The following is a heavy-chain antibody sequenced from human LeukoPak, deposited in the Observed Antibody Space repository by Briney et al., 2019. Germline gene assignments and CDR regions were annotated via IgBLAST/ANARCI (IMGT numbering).Heavy chain of an antibody. CDR2: IYHSGST. J-gene: IGHJ4*02. CDR1: GGSISSYY. Sequence: SETLSLTCTVSGGSISSYYWSWIRQPPGKGLEWIGYIYHSGSTNYKPSLKSRVTISVDTSKNQFSLKLSSVTAADTAVYYCANGAITGTTFGDYWGQGTLVTVSS. V-gene: IGHV4-59*01. D-gene: IGHD1-20*01. CDR3: ANGAITGTTFGDY.